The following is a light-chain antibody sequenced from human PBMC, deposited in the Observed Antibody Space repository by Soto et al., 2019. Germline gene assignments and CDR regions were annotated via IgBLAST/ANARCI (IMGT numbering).Light chain of an antibody. J-gene: IGLJ2*01. CDR2: LSSDGSH. CDR3: QTWDTGARVV. V-gene: IGLV4-69*01. Sequence: QPVLTQSPSAAASLGASVKLTCTLSSGHSSYAIAWHQQQPEKGPRYLMKLSSDGSHSKGDGIPDRFSGSSSGAERYLTISSLHSEAEADYYCQTWDTGARVVFGGGTKLTVL. CDR1: SGHSSYA.